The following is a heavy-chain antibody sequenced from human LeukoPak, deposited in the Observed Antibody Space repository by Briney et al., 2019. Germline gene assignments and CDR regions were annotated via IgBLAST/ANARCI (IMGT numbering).Heavy chain of an antibody. Sequence: GGSLRLSCAASGFTFSSYGMHRVRQAPGKGLEWVAFIRYDGSNKDYADSVKGRCTISRDNSKNTLYLQMNSLRAEDTAVYYCANDFYSGSYYMRGGYFDYWGQGTLVTVSS. CDR2: IRYDGSNK. D-gene: IGHD1-26*01. J-gene: IGHJ4*02. CDR3: ANDFYSGSYYMRGGYFDY. CDR1: GFTFSSYG. V-gene: IGHV3-30*02.